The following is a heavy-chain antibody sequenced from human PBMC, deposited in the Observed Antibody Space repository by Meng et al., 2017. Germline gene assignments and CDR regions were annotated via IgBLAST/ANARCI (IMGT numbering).Heavy chain of an antibody. Sequence: LRRWGAGLLKPSETLSLTCPVYGGSFSGYYWSWIRQPPGKGLEWIGEINHSGSTNYNPSLKSRVTISVDTSKNQFSLKLSSVTAADTAVYYCARVPGGIGAADYWGQGTLVTVSS. D-gene: IGHD3-10*01. J-gene: IGHJ4*02. CDR3: ARVPGGIGAADY. CDR1: GGSFSGYY. CDR2: INHSGST. V-gene: IGHV4-34*01.